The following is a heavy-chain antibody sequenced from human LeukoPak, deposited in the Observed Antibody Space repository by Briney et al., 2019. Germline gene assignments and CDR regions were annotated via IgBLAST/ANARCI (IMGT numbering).Heavy chain of an antibody. Sequence: AGGSLRLSCAASGFTFSSYGMHWVRQAPGKGLEWVAFIRYDGSNKYYADSVKGRFTISRDNSKNTLYLQMNSLRAEDTAVYYCAKDYYDSSGQAIDYWGQGTLVTVSS. CDR2: IRYDGSNK. J-gene: IGHJ4*02. V-gene: IGHV3-30*02. CDR3: AKDYYDSSGQAIDY. D-gene: IGHD3-22*01. CDR1: GFTFSSYG.